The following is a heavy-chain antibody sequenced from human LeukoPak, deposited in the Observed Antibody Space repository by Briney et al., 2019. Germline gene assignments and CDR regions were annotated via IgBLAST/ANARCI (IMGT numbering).Heavy chain of an antibody. CDR1: GFTFSSYA. V-gene: IGHV3-64*01. CDR2: ISSNGGST. J-gene: IGHJ6*03. D-gene: IGHD1-14*01. CDR3: ARALGPGNYYYMDV. Sequence: GGSLRLSCAASGFTFSSYAMHWVRQAPGKGLEYVSAISSNGGSTYYANSVKGRFTISRDNSKNTLYLQMGSLRAEDMAVYYCARALGPGNYYYMDVWGKGTTVTVSS.